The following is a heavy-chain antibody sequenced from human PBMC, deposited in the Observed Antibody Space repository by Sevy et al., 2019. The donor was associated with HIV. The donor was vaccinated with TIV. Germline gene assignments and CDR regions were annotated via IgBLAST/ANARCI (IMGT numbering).Heavy chain of an antibody. D-gene: IGHD3-16*02. Sequence: SETLSLTCTVSGGSISSYYWSWIRQPPGKGLEWIGYIYYSGSTNYNPSLKSRVTISVDTSKNHFSLKLSSVTAADTAVYYCARVSLSSTPYYFDYWGQGTLVTVSS. V-gene: IGHV4-59*01. CDR1: GGSISSYY. J-gene: IGHJ4*02. CDR3: ARVSLSSTPYYFDY. CDR2: IYYSGST.